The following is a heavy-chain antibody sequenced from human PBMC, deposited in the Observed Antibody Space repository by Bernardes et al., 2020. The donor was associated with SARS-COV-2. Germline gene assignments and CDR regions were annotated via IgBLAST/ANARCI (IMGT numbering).Heavy chain of an antibody. J-gene: IGHJ6*02. CDR1: GFTFSDPY. D-gene: IGHD2-8*01. V-gene: IGHV3-11*01. CDR3: ARGPSSYWNNGICNNWPWLVGMEV. CDR2: ISAFGAKI. Sequence: GGSLRLSCAGSGFTFSDPYMNWFRQAPGKGLEWLAHISAFGAKIYYADSVRGRFTVSRDNAKSCLYLQMASLRPDDTAVYYCARGPSSYWNNGICNNWPWLVGMEVWGQGTTVTGSS.